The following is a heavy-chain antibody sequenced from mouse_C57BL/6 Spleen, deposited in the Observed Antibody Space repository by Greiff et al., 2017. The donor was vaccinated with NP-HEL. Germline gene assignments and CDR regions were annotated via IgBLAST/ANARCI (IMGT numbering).Heavy chain of an antibody. CDR2: IHPNSGST. V-gene: IGHV1-64*01. J-gene: IGHJ3*01. CDR1: GYTFTSYW. CDR3: ARGVAY. Sequence: QVQLQQPGAELVKPGASVKLSCKASGYTFTSYWMHWVKQRPGQGLEWIGMIHPNSGSTNYNEKFKSKATLTVDKSSSTAYMQLSGLTSGDSAVYYCARGVAYWGQGTLVTVSA.